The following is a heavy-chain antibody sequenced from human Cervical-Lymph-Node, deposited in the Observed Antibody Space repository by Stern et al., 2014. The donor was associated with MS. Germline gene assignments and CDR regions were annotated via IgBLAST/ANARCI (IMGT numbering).Heavy chain of an antibody. D-gene: IGHD1-26*01. CDR2: FVPMLGPP. J-gene: IGHJ5*02. CDR3: ARGIVSHRASSTNRTDATLHNLFDL. Sequence: QVQLVQSGAEVKKPGSSVNVSCKASGGTFSSSYAVTWLRQPPGQGLEWMGRFVPMLGPPIYAQTVPGRATLTADTSSTPPYLDLGRLKSEDTAVYYCARGIVSHRASSTNRTDATLHNLFDLWGQGTQVTVSP. V-gene: IGHV1-69*09. CDR1: GGTFSSSYA.